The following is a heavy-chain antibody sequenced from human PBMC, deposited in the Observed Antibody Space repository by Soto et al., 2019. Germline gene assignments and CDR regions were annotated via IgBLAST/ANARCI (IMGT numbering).Heavy chain of an antibody. D-gene: IGHD3-22*01. J-gene: IGHJ4*02. CDR2: ISYDGSNK. CDR1: GFTFSSYA. CDR3: ARDYYDSSGVLDY. V-gene: IGHV3-30-3*01. Sequence: QVQLVESGGGVVQPGRSLRLSCAASGFTFSSYAMHWVGQAPGKGLEWVAVISYDGSNKYYADSVKGRFTISRDNSKNTLYLQMNSLRAEDTAVYYCARDYYDSSGVLDYWGQGTLVTVSS.